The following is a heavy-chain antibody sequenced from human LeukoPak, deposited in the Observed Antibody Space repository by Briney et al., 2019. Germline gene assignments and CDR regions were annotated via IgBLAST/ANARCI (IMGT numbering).Heavy chain of an antibody. CDR2: IWFDGSKK. CDR1: GFTFSSYG. Sequence: PGRSLRLSCAASGFTFSSYGMPWVRQAPGKGLEWVAVIWFDGSKKYFADSVKGRFTISRDNSKNTLYLQMNSLRAEDTAVYYCARLYDFENYFDYWGQGTLVTVSS. J-gene: IGHJ4*02. D-gene: IGHD3-3*01. CDR3: ARLYDFENYFDY. V-gene: IGHV3-33*01.